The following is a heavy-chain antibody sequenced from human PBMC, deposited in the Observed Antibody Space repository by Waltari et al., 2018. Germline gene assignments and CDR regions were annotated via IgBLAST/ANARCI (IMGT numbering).Heavy chain of an antibody. V-gene: IGHV4-59*01. CDR3: ARDFRGGIAARPSWFDP. CDR2: IYYSGST. Sequence: QVQLQESGPGLVKPSETLSLTCTVSGGSISSYYWSWIRPPPRKGLEWIGYIYYSGSTNYNPSLKSRVTISVDTSKNQFSLKLSSVTAADTAVYYCARDFRGGIAARPSWFDPWGQGTLVTVSS. J-gene: IGHJ5*02. CDR1: GGSISSYY. D-gene: IGHD6-6*01.